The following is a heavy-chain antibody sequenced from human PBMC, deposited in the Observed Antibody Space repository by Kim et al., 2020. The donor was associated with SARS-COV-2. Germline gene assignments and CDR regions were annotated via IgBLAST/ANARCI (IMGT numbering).Heavy chain of an antibody. J-gene: IGHJ4*02. CDR3: ARHDSRWRSHYFDY. Sequence: STPSLKSRRTQSVDTSKNQFSLKLSSVTAADTAVYYWARHDSRWRSHYFDYWGQGTLVTVSS. D-gene: IGHD3-16*01. V-gene: IGHV4-39*01.